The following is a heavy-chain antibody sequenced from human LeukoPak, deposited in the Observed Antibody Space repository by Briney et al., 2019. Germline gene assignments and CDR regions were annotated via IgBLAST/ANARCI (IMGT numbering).Heavy chain of an antibody. V-gene: IGHV5-51*01. CDR1: GSLFTSDW. J-gene: IGHJ4*02. CDR2: IYPGDSDT. Sequence: GASLQISCEGAGSLFTSDWIGWGRPLPGKGLEGMGIIYPGDSDTRYSPSFQGQVTISADKSISTAYLQWSSLKASDTAMYYCARRIRYYYDSSGRLHGYYFDYWGQGTLVTVSS. CDR3: ARRIRYYYDSSGRLHGYYFDY. D-gene: IGHD3-22*01.